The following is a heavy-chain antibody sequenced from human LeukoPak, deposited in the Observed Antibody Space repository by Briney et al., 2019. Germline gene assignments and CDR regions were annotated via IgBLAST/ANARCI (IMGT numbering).Heavy chain of an antibody. D-gene: IGHD6-19*01. CDR1: GGTFSSYA. J-gene: IGHJ4*02. CDR3: ARIDPQYSSGGLDY. Sequence: ASVKVSCKASGGTFSSYAISWVRQAPGQGLEWMGRIIPIFGTANYAQKFQGSVTITTDESTSTACMELSSLRSEDTAVYYCARIDPQYSSGGLDYWGQGTLVTVSS. CDR2: IIPIFGTA. V-gene: IGHV1-69*05.